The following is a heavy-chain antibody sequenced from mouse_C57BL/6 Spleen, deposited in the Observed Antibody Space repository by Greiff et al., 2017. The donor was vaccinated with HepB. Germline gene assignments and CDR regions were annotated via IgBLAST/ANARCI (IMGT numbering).Heavy chain of an antibody. V-gene: IGHV1-80*01. Sequence: VQLQQSGAELVKPGASVKISCKASGYAFSSYWMNWVKQRPGKGLEWIGQIYPGDGDTNYNGKFKGKATLTADKSSSTAYMQLSSLTSEDSAVYFCARRGPQYYVDYWGQGTTLTVSS. CDR3: ARRGPQYYVDY. J-gene: IGHJ2*01. CDR2: IYPGDGDT. CDR1: GYAFSSYW.